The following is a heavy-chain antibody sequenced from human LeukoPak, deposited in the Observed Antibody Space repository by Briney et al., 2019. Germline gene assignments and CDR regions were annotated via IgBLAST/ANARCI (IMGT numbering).Heavy chain of an antibody. Sequence: SETLSLTCTVSGGSISSSSYYWGWIRQPPGKGLEWIGSIYYSGSTYYNPSLKSRVTISVDTSKNQFSLKLSSVTAADTAVYYCAREGDPYGSGRHTPSFDYWGQGTLVAVSS. CDR3: AREGDPYGSGRHTPSFDY. V-gene: IGHV4-39*07. J-gene: IGHJ4*02. CDR1: GGSISSSSYY. D-gene: IGHD3-10*01. CDR2: IYYSGST.